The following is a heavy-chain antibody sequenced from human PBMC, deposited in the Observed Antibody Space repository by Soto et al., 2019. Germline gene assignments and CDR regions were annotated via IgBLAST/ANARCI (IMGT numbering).Heavy chain of an antibody. J-gene: IGHJ4*02. V-gene: IGHV4-30-4*01. Sequence: SSETLSLTCTVSGDSLDSGDSYWSWIRQPPGKGLEWIGYICHYGSTSYNPSLKSRLIISVDTSKNQFSLKVSSVTGADTAVYYCARGVYADYSYYFEYWGQGALVTVSS. CDR1: GDSLDSGDSY. D-gene: IGHD4-17*01. CDR3: ARGVYADYSYYFEY. CDR2: ICHYGST.